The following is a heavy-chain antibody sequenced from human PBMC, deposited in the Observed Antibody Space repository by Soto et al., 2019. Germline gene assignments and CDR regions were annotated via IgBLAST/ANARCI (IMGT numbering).Heavy chain of an antibody. V-gene: IGHV1-3*01. J-gene: IGHJ6*02. D-gene: IGHD6-19*01. CDR2: INAGNGNT. Sequence: ASVKVSCKASGYTFTSYAMHWVRQAPGQRLEWMGWINAGNGNTKYSQKFQGRVTITRDTSASTAYMELSSLGSEDTAVYYCARDLQWLDVYYYYGMDVWGQGTTVTVSS. CDR1: GYTFTSYA. CDR3: ARDLQWLDVYYYYGMDV.